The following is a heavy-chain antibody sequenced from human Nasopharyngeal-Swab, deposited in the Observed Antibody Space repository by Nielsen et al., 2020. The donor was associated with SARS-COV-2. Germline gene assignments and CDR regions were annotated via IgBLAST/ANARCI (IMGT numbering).Heavy chain of an antibody. CDR1: GFTFSSYA. J-gene: IGHJ4*02. Sequence: GESLKISCVASGFTFSSYAMSWVRQAPGKGLNWVSAISGAGSSTYYADSVKGRFTISRDDSKNTAYLQMNSLKTEDTAVYYCTSTKGIGVAGEFDYWGQGTLVTVSS. D-gene: IGHD6-19*01. CDR2: ISGAGSST. CDR3: TSTKGIGVAGEFDY. V-gene: IGHV3-23*01.